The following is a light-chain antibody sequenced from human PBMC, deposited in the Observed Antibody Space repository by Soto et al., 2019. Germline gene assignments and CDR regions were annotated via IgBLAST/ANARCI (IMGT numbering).Light chain of an antibody. CDR3: CSYAGSYTFV. CDR2: EVT. J-gene: IGLJ2*01. Sequence: QSALTQPRSVSGSPGQSVTISCTGTSSDIGDYNFVSWYQQHPDKAPKLIIYEVTKRPSGVPDRFSGSKSGSTASLTISGLQAEDEAYYYCCSYAGSYTFVFGGGTKVTVL. CDR1: SSDIGDYNF. V-gene: IGLV2-11*01.